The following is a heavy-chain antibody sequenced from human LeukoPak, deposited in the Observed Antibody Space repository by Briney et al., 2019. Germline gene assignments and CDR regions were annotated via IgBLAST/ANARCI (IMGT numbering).Heavy chain of an antibody. D-gene: IGHD3-16*01. CDR1: GGSISSSSYY. CDR2: IYYSGST. CDR3: ARDRSDVWPNWFDP. Sequence: SETLSLTCTVSGGSISSSSYYWGWIRQPPGKGLEWIGYIYYSGSTNYNPSLKSRVTISVDTSKNQFSLKLSSVTAADTAVYYCARDRSDVWPNWFDPWGQGTLVTVSS. V-gene: IGHV4-61*01. J-gene: IGHJ5*02.